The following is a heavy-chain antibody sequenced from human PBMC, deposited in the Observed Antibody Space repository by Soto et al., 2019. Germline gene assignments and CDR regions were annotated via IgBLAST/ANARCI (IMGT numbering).Heavy chain of an antibody. V-gene: IGHV3-13*01. D-gene: IGHD2-21*01. CDR2: INTAGDT. Sequence: VQLVESGGDLVQPGGSLRLSCAASGFTFGIYDMHWVRQATGKGLEWVSTINTAGDTYSPGSVKGRFTISGENAKNSLYLQMNSLRVDGTAVYFCVRGRDSGLYYFDSWGQGTLVTVSS. J-gene: IGHJ4*02. CDR3: VRGRDSGLYYFDS. CDR1: GFTFGIYD.